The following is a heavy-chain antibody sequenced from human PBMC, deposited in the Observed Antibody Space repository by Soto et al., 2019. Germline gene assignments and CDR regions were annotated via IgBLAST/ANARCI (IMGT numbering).Heavy chain of an antibody. CDR3: ARVGSYVSGSPDAFDI. V-gene: IGHV4-30-4*01. J-gene: IGHJ3*02. CDR1: GGSISSGDYY. D-gene: IGHD3-10*01. Sequence: QVQLQESGPGLVKPSQTLSLTCTVSGGSISSGDYYWSWIRQPPGKGLEWIGYIYYSGSTYYNPSLKSRVTISVDTSKNQFSLKPCSVTAAATAVYYGARVGSYVSGSPDAFDIWGQVTMVTVSS. CDR2: IYYSGST.